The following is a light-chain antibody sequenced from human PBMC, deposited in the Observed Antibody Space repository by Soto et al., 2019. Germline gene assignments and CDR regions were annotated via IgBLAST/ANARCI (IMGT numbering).Light chain of an antibody. CDR3: QQYGSSPPRT. Sequence: EIVLTQSPGTLSLSPGERATLSCRASQSVSSSYSAWYQQKPGQAPRLLIFGASSRATGIPDRFSGSGSGTDFTLTISRLEPEDFAVYYCQQYGSSPPRTFGQGTRLEIK. CDR2: GAS. V-gene: IGKV3-20*01. J-gene: IGKJ5*01. CDR1: QSVSSSY.